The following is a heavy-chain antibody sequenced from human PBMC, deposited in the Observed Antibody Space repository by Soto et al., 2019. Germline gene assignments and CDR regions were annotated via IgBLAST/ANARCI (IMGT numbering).Heavy chain of an antibody. CDR2: IYHSGST. D-gene: IGHD3-10*01. CDR1: GGSISMNW. J-gene: IGHJ4*02. CDR3: ARVVQGIDY. V-gene: IGHV4-4*02. Sequence: SETLSLTCAVSGGSISMNWWSWVRQPPGKGLEWIGEIYHSGSTNYNPSLKSRVTISVDKSKNQFSLKLSSVTAADTAVYYCARVVQGIDYWGQGTLVT.